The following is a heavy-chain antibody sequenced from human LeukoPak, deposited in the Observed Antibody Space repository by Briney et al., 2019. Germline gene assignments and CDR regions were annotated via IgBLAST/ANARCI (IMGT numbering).Heavy chain of an antibody. CDR2: INPNSGGT. CDR1: GYTFTGYY. Sequence: ASVKVSCKASGYTFTGYYMHWVRQAPGQGLEWMGWINPNSGGTNYAQKFQGRVTVTRDTSISTAYMELSRLRSDDTAVYYCARDLRFLERQGYWGQGTLVTVSS. J-gene: IGHJ4*02. D-gene: IGHD3-3*01. V-gene: IGHV1-2*02. CDR3: ARDLRFLERQGY.